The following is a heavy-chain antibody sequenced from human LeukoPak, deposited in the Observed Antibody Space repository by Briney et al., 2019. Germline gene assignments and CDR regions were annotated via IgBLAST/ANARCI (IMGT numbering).Heavy chain of an antibody. CDR2: ICGSGGSI. CDR1: GFTFSSHD. D-gene: IGHD5-18*01. V-gene: IGHV3-23*01. J-gene: IGHJ6*02. Sequence: GGSLRLSCAASGFTFSSHDMSWLRQARGKGLEWVSAICGSGGSIYYADSVKGRFTISRDNSKNTLYLQMNSLRDEDTAVYYCAKGHIQLWLVDPLDVWGQGTTVTVSS. CDR3: AKGHIQLWLVDPLDV.